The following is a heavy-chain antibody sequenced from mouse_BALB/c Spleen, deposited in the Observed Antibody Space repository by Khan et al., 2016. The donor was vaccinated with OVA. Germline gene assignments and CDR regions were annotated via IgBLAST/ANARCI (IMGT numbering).Heavy chain of an antibody. J-gene: IGHJ4*01. D-gene: IGHD1-1*01. CDR3: ARRTTVYAMDY. CDR1: GYTFTSNT. Sequence: QVQLQQSGAELARPGASVKMSCRASGYTFTSNTMHWVKQRPGQGLEWIGYINPRSGYSNYNQNFKDKATLTADKSSSTAYMQLSGLTSEDSAVYYCARRTTVYAMDYWGQGTSVTVSS. CDR2: INPRSGYS. V-gene: IGHV1-4*01.